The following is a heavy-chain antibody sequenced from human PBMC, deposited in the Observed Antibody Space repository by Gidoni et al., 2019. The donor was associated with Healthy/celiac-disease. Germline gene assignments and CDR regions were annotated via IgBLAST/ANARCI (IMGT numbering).Heavy chain of an antibody. CDR2: IKSKTDGGTT. J-gene: IGHJ4*02. Sequence: EVQLVESGGGLVKPGGSLRLSCAASGFTFSNAWMSWVRQAPGKGLEWVGRIKSKTDGGTTDYAAPVKGRCTISRDDEKNTLYLQMNSLKTEDTAVYYCTTVFLDTAMVRVDYWGQGTLVTVSS. CDR3: TTVFLDTAMVRVDY. CDR1: GFTFSNAW. V-gene: IGHV3-15*01. D-gene: IGHD5-18*01.